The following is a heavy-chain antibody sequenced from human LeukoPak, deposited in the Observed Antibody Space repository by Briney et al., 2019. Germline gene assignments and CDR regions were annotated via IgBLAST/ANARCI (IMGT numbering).Heavy chain of an antibody. CDR2: FDPEDGET. CDR1: GYTLTELS. CDR3: AREGYGSGSYPGPSNWFDP. Sequence: ASVKVSCKVSGYTLTELSMHWVRQAPGKGLEWMGGFDPEDGETIYEQKFQGRVTMTEDTSTDTAYMELSSLRSDDTAVYYCAREGYGSGSYPGPSNWFDPWGQGTLVTVSS. J-gene: IGHJ5*02. D-gene: IGHD3-10*01. V-gene: IGHV1-24*01.